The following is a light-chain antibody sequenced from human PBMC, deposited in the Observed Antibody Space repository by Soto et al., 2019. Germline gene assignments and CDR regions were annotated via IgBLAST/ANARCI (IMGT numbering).Light chain of an antibody. J-gene: IGLJ3*02. CDR2: GNS. CDR3: QSYDSSLSGWV. Sequence: CVLTQPPSVSGAPGQRVTISCTGSSSNIGAGYDVHWYQQLLGTAPKLLIYGNSNRPSGVPDRFSGSKSGTSASLAITGLQAEGEADYYCQSYDSSLSGWVFGGGTKLTVL. V-gene: IGLV1-40*01. CDR1: SSNIGAGYD.